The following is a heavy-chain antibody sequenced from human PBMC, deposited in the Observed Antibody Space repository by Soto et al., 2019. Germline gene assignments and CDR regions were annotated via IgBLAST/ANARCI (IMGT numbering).Heavy chain of an antibody. CDR1: GYSFANHG. CDR3: ARLIGYSSGWFDF. V-gene: IGHV1-18*04. D-gene: IGHD6-19*01. J-gene: IGHJ4*02. CDR2: ISTFNGNT. Sequence: QVQLVQSGPEVKKPGASVKVSCKASGYSFANHGITWVRQAPGQGLEWMGWISTFNGNTNYAQRFQGRVTMTIDTSTNTAYMEVRSLSSDDTALYYCARLIGYSSGWFDFWGQGTLVTVSS.